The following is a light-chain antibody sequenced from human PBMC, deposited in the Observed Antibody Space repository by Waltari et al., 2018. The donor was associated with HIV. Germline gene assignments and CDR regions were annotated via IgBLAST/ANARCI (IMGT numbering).Light chain of an antibody. CDR2: SND. V-gene: IGLV1-47*02. CDR1: TANIGSNY. Sequence: SVLTQPPSASGTPGQRVTISCSGSTANIGSNYVFWYQHLPGTATTHLIHSNDQRPSGVPDLASGSTSGTAACLAISGLRSEDEADYYCVAWDDSLRGVLFGGGTKVAVL. J-gene: IGLJ2*01. CDR3: VAWDDSLRGVL.